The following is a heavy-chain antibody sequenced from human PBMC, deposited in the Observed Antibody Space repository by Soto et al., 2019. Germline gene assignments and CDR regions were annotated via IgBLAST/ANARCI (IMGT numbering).Heavy chain of an antibody. CDR3: ARDRRSGSYYNAYYYYGMDV. J-gene: IGHJ6*02. CDR2: IYYSGST. CDR1: GGSISSGDYY. Sequence: QVQLQESGPGLVKPSQTLSLTCTVSGGSISSGDYYWSWIRQPPGKGLEWIGYIYYSGSTYYNPSLKSRVTISVDTSKNQFSLKLSSVTAADTAVYYYARDRRSGSYYNAYYYYGMDVWGQGTTVTVSS. D-gene: IGHD3-10*01. V-gene: IGHV4-30-4*01.